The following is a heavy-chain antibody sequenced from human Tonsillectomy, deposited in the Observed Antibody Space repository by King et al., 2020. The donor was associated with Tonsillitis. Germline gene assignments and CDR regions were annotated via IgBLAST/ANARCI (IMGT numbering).Heavy chain of an antibody. CDR3: ARDVAAAGFLWD. CDR1: GFTVSSNY. CDR2: IYAGGST. V-gene: IGHV3-53*01. J-gene: IGHJ4*02. Sequence: VQLVESGGGLIQPGGSLRLSCAASGFTVSSNYMSWVRQAPGKGLEGVSVIYAGGSTYYADSVKGRFTISRDNSANTLYLQMNSLRAEDTAVYYCARDVAAAGFLWDWGQGTLVTVSS. D-gene: IGHD6-13*01.